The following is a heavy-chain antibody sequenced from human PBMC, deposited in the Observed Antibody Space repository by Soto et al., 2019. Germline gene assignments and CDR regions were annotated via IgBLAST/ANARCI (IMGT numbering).Heavy chain of an antibody. CDR1: GFTFSSYA. CDR2: ISGSGGTT. V-gene: IGHV3-23*01. D-gene: IGHD6-19*01. J-gene: IGHJ4*02. CDR3: AKRTGYNSGPCDY. Sequence: GGSLRLSCAASGFTFSSYAMSWVRQAPGKGLEWVSRISGSGGTTYYADSVKGRFTISRDNSKDTVYLQMNTLRAEDTAVYYCAKRTGYNSGPCDYWGQGTLVTVSS.